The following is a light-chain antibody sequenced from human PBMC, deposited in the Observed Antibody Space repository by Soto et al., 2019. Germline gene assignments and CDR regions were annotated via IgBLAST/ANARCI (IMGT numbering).Light chain of an antibody. J-gene: IGKJ1*01. CDR2: GAS. CDR3: QQYGSSPWT. Sequence: EIVLTQSPGTLSFSPCEIATLSCSSSQSFSSSYLAWYQQKPGQAPRLLIYGASSRATGIPDRFSGSGSGTDFTLTISRLEPEDFAVYYCQQYGSSPWTFGQGTKVDIK. V-gene: IGKV3-20*01. CDR1: QSFSSSY.